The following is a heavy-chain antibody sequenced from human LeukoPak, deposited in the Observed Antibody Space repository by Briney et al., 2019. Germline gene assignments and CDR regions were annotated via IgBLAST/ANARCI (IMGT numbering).Heavy chain of an antibody. V-gene: IGHV3-73*01. D-gene: IGHD6-6*01. CDR1: GLTFSGSA. Sequence: GGSLRLSCAASGLTFSGSAMHWVRQASGKGLEWVGRIRSKANSYATAYAASVKGRFTISRDDSKNTAYLQMNSLRAEDTAVYYCAKGGSVIARLIASDWGQGTLVTVSS. CDR3: AKGGSVIARLIASD. J-gene: IGHJ4*02. CDR2: IRSKANSYAT.